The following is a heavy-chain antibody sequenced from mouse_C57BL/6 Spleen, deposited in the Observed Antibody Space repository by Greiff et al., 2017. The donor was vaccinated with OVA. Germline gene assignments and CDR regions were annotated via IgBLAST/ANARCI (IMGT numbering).Heavy chain of an antibody. CDR2: IRSKSNNYAT. J-gene: IGHJ1*03. V-gene: IGHV10-1*01. Sequence: EVQLVESGGGLVQPKGSLKLSCAASGFSFNTYAMNWVRQAPGKGLEWVARIRSKSNNYATYYADSVKDRFTISRDDSESMLYLQMNNLKTEDTAMYYCVRHGSPYWYFDVWGTGTTVTVSS. CDR1: GFSFNTYA. CDR3: VRHGSPYWYFDV. D-gene: IGHD4-1*01.